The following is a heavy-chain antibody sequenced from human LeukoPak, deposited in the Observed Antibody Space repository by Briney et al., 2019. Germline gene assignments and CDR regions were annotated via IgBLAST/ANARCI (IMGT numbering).Heavy chain of an antibody. Sequence: PGGSLRLSCAASGFTFSSYSMNWVRQAPGKGLEWVSSISSSSSYIYYADSVKGRFTISRDNAKNSLYLQMNSLRAEDTAVYYCARDLRGQWLARGDYWGQGTLVTVSS. D-gene: IGHD6-19*01. J-gene: IGHJ4*02. V-gene: IGHV3-21*01. CDR2: ISSSSSYI. CDR3: ARDLRGQWLARGDY. CDR1: GFTFSSYS.